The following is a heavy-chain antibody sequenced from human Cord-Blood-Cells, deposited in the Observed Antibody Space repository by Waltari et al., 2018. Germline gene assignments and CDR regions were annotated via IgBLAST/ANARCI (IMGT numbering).Heavy chain of an antibody. CDR3: ARVAARYYYYMDV. CDR2: INHSGST. CDR1: GGSFSGYY. J-gene: IGHJ6*03. D-gene: IGHD6-6*01. V-gene: IGHV4-34*01. Sequence: QVQLQQWGAGLLKPSETLSLTCAVYGGSFSGYYWSWIRQPPGKGLEWIGEINHSGSTNYDPSLKSRGTISVDTSKNQFSLKLSSVTAADTAVYYCARVAARYYYYMDVWGKGTTVTVSS.